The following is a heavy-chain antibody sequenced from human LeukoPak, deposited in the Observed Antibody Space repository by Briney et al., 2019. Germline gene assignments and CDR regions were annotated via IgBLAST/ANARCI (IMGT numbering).Heavy chain of an antibody. CDR3: ARAVRDQNVNRGGMDV. Sequence: PGGSLRLSCAASGFTFDDYGMSWVRHAPGKGLEWVSGINWNGGSTGYADSVKSRFTISRAKNSLYLQMNSLRAEDTALYHCARAVRDQNVNRGGMDVWGQGTTVTVSS. CDR2: INWNGGST. CDR1: GFTFDDYG. J-gene: IGHJ6*02. D-gene: IGHD1-26*01. V-gene: IGHV3-20*01.